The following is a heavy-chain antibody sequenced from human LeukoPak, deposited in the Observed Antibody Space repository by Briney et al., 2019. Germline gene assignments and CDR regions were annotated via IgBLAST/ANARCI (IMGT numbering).Heavy chain of an antibody. D-gene: IGHD6-19*01. J-gene: IGHJ4*02. V-gene: IGHV3-30-3*01. CDR1: GFTFSSYA. CDR2: ISYDGSNK. CDR3: ARDLSGYFDY. Sequence: GGSLRLSCAASGFTFSSYAMHWVRQAPGKGLEWVAVISYDGSNKYYADSVKGRFTISRDNSKNTLYLQMNSLRAEDTAVYYCARDLSGYFDYWGQGTPVTVSS.